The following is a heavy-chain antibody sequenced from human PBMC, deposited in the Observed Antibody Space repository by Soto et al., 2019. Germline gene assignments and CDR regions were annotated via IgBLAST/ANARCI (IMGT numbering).Heavy chain of an antibody. Sequence: ASVKVSCKASGYTFASYAISWMRQAPGQGLEWMGWISAYNGNTNYAQKLQGRVTMTTDTSTSTAYMELRSLRSDDTAVYYCARGITLPTPLDYWGQGTLVTVSS. CDR1: GYTFASYA. CDR2: ISAYNGNT. V-gene: IGHV1-18*01. CDR3: ARGITLPTPLDY. J-gene: IGHJ4*02. D-gene: IGHD1-20*01.